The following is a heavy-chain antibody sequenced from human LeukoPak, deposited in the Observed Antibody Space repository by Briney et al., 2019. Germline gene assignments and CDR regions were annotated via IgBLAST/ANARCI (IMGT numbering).Heavy chain of an antibody. J-gene: IGHJ6*02. D-gene: IGHD2-15*01. Sequence: ASVKVSCKASGYTFTGHYMHWVRQAPGQGLEWMGWINPNSGGTNYAQKFQGRVTMTRDTSISTAYMELSRLRSDDTAVYYCAREWVVATETLWVYYYYGMDVWGQGTTVTVSS. CDR1: GYTFTGHY. V-gene: IGHV1-2*02. CDR3: AREWVVATETLWVYYYYGMDV. CDR2: INPNSGGT.